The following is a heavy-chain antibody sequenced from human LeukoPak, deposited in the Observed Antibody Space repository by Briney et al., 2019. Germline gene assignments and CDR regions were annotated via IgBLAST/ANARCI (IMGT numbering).Heavy chain of an antibody. D-gene: IGHD2-15*01. CDR3: AKDLESCSGGRCYTYYFDY. J-gene: IGHJ4*02. Sequence: GGSLRLSCAASGFTFSSYSMNWVRQAPGKGLEWVSSISSSSSYIYYADSVKGRFTISRDNAKNSLYLQMNSLRAEDTAVYYCAKDLESCSGGRCYTYYFDYWGQGTLVTVSS. CDR2: ISSSSSYI. V-gene: IGHV3-21*04. CDR1: GFTFSSYS.